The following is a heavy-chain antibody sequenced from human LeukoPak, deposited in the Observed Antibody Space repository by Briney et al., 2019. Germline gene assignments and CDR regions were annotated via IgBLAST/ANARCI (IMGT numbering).Heavy chain of an antibody. CDR1: GFTFSSYA. J-gene: IGHJ4*02. V-gene: IGHV3-23*01. CDR3: AKRPRDSGWPEPYYFDY. D-gene: IGHD6-19*01. CDR2: ISGSGGST. Sequence: SGGSLRLSCAASGFTFSSYAMSWVRQAPGKGLEWVSAISGSGGSTYYADSVKGRFTISRDNSKNTLYLQMNSLRAEDTAVYYCAKRPRDSGWPEPYYFDYWGQGTLVTVSS.